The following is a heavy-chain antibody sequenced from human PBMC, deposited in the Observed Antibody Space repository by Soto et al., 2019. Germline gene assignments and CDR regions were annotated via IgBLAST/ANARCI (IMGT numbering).Heavy chain of an antibody. D-gene: IGHD4-17*01. CDR2: IIPIFGTA. CDR1: GGTFSSYA. V-gene: IGHV1-69*01. CDR3: ASPPRDYLPSGYGMDV. Sequence: QVQLVQSGAEVKKPGSSVKVSCKASGGTFSSYAISWVRQAPGQGLEWMGGIIPIFGTANYAQKFQGRVTITADESTSTAYMELSSLRSEDTAVYYCASPPRDYLPSGYGMDVWGQGTTVTVSS. J-gene: IGHJ6*02.